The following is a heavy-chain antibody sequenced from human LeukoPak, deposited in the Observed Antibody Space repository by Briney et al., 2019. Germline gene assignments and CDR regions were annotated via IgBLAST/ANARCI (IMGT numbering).Heavy chain of an antibody. CDR2: IWYDGGNK. CDR1: GFTFGSYG. D-gene: IGHD2-8*01. V-gene: IGHV3-33*06. Sequence: GGSLRLSCAASGFTFGSYGMHWVRQAPGKGLEWVAAIWYDGGNKYYADSVKGRFTISRDNSKNTLYLQMNTLRADDTAVYYCAKDNSDWCIDSWGQGILVTVSS. J-gene: IGHJ4*02. CDR3: AKDNSDWCIDS.